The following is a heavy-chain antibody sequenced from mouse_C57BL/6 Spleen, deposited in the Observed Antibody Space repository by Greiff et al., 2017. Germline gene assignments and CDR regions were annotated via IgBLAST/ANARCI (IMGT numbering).Heavy chain of an antibody. Sequence: QVQLQQPGAELVMPGASVKLSCKASGYTFTSYWMHWVKQRPGQGLEWIGEIDPSDSYTNYNQKFKGKSTLTVDKSSSTAYMQLSSLTSEDSAVYYCARWGTGPFDYWGQGTTLTVSS. CDR1: GYTFTSYW. V-gene: IGHV1-69*01. CDR2: IDPSDSYT. J-gene: IGHJ2*01. D-gene: IGHD4-1*01. CDR3: ARWGTGPFDY.